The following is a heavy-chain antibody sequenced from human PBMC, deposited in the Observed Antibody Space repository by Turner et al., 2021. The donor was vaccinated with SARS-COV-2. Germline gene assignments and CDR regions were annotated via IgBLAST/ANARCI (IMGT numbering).Heavy chain of an antibody. D-gene: IGHD2-8*01. J-gene: IGHJ4*02. CDR3: ARLRLGVNLNYFDY. CDR2: TSDSGYP. V-gene: IGHV4-59*08. Sequence: QVQLQESCPGLVHPSETLSLTCIVPGASITSYYWSWIRQPPGRGLEWMGYTSDSGYPIYNPSLKSRVNISTDKSRNKFSLRVNSVTAADTAVYFCARLRLGVNLNYFDYWGQGTLVAVSS. CDR1: GASITSYY.